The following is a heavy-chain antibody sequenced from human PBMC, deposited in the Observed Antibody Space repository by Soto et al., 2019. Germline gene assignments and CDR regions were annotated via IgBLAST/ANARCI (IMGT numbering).Heavy chain of an antibody. V-gene: IGHV4-30-2*01. CDR2: IYHSGST. CDR3: ARRKPSDYFDY. D-gene: IGHD3-3*01. J-gene: IGHJ4*02. CDR1: GGSISSGGYS. Sequence: SETLSLTCAVSGGSISSGGYSWSWIRQPPGKGLEWIGYIYHSGSTYYNPSLKSRVTISVDRSKNQFSLKLSSVTAADTAVYYCARRKPSDYFDYWGQGTLVTVSS.